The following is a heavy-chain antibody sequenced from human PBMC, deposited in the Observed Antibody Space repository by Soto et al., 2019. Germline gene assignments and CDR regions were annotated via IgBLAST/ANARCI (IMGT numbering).Heavy chain of an antibody. CDR3: AHILGYSSGWYSFYFDY. D-gene: IGHD6-19*01. CDR1: GFSLSTSGVG. V-gene: IGHV2-5*02. CDR2: IYWDDDK. Sequence: ESGPTLVNPTQTLTLTCTFSGFSLSTSGVGVGWIRQPPGKALEWLALIYWDDDKRYSPSLKSRLTITKDTSKNQVVLTMTNMDPVDTATYYCAHILGYSSGWYSFYFDYWGQGTLVTVSS. J-gene: IGHJ4*02.